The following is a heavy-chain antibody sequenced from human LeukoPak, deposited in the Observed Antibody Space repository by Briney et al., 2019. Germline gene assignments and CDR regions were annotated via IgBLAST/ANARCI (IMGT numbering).Heavy chain of an antibody. D-gene: IGHD2-21*01. J-gene: IGHJ4*02. Sequence: SETLSLTCAVYGGSFSGYYWSWIRQPPGKGLEWIGYIYYSGSTNYNPSLKSRVTISVDTSKNQFSLKLSSVTAADTAVYYCARQRGGDCFDYWGQGTLVTVSS. CDR3: ARQRGGDCFDY. CDR1: GGSFSGYY. V-gene: IGHV4-59*08. CDR2: IYYSGST.